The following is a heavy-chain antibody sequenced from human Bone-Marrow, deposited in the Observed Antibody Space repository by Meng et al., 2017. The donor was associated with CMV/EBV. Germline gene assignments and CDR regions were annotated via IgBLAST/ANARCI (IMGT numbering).Heavy chain of an antibody. D-gene: IGHD3-10*01. CDR1: GFTFSGYG. J-gene: IGHJ4*02. CDR2: IRYDGSNK. Sequence: GGSLRLSCAASGFTFSGYGIHWVRQAPGKGLEWVAFIRYDGSNKYYADSVKGRFTISRDNSKNTAYVQMNSLRAEDTAVYYWAKGPLGGSYHFDCWGQGTRVTVSS. V-gene: IGHV3-30*02. CDR3: AKGPLGGSYHFDC.